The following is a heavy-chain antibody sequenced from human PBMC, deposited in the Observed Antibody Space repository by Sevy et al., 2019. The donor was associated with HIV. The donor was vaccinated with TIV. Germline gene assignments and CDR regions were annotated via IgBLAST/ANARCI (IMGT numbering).Heavy chain of an antibody. CDR2: IYTSGST. D-gene: IGHD6-19*01. V-gene: IGHV4-61*02. Sequence: SETLSLTCTVSGGSISSGSYYWSWIRQPAGKGLEWIGRIYTSGSTNYNPSLKSRVTMSVDTSKNQFSLKLSSVTATDTAVYYCARGGRSSGWYGGCFDPWGQGTLVTVSS. CDR3: ARGGRSSGWYGGCFDP. CDR1: GGSISSGSYY. J-gene: IGHJ5*02.